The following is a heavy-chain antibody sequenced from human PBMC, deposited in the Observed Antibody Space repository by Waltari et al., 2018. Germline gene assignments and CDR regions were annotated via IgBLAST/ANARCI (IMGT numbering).Heavy chain of an antibody. CDR3: AKDIVAAIWAFDH. V-gene: IGHV3-23*03. CDR1: GLTLSTPG. D-gene: IGHD5-12*01. CDR2: ISSGGGPT. J-gene: IGHJ4*02. Sequence: EVQLVESGGGLLHPGGSLRLSCAAPGLTLSTPGMAWVRQAPGKGLEWISGISSGGGPTYYADSVKGRFTISRDDSKNTLFLQMDSLRAEDTAIYYCAKDIVAAIWAFDHWGQGALVTVSS.